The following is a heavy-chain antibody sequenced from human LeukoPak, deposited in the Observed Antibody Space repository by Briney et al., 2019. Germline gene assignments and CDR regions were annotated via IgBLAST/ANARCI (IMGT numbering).Heavy chain of an antibody. J-gene: IGHJ4*02. CDR3: SRSVFPYYFDC. CDR1: GFTFSNYW. D-gene: IGHD3-10*02. V-gene: IGHV3-74*01. Sequence: GGSLRLSCVASGFTFSNYWIHWVRQAPGKGLVWVSRTNNDGSSTTYADFVKGRFTSSRDNAKNTLYLQMDSLRAEDTAVYYCSRSVFPYYFDCWGQGTLVTVSS. CDR2: TNNDGSST.